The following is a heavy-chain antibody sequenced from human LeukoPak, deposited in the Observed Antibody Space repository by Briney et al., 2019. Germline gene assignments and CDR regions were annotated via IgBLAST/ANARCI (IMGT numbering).Heavy chain of an antibody. CDR3: ARRWNRNWGVAYFDY. J-gene: IGHJ4*02. Sequence: SETLSLTCTVSGGSISSSSYYWGWIRQPPGKGLEWIGSIYYSGSTDYNPSLKSRVTISVDTSKNQFSLKLSSVTAADTAVYYCARRWNRNWGVAYFDYWGQGTLVTVSS. CDR2: IYYSGST. D-gene: IGHD7-27*01. V-gene: IGHV4-39*01. CDR1: GGSISSSSYY.